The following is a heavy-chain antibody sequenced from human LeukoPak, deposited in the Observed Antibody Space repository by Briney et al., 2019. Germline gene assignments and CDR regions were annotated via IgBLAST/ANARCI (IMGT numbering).Heavy chain of an antibody. J-gene: IGHJ4*02. Sequence: GGALRLSCAASGFTFSNAWMTWVRQAPGRGLEWVGHIKRNPSGGTTDYAASVKGRFTISRDDSKNTLFLQMNSLKTEDTAMYYCISLSHDIHYSGQGTLVTVSS. CDR3: ISLSHDIHY. V-gene: IGHV3-15*01. CDR1: GFTFSNAW. D-gene: IGHD3-9*01. CDR2: IKRNPSGGTT.